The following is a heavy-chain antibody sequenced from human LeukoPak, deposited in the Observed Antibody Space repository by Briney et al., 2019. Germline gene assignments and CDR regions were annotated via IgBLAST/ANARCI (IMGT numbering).Heavy chain of an antibody. V-gene: IGHV4-4*07. CDR2: SCSNGST. CDR1: GGSISSYY. D-gene: IGHD6-19*01. J-gene: IGHJ4*02. Sequence: SETLSLTCTVSGGSISSYYWSWIWQPAPPGKEWKWRSCSNGSTNYNPYLTSQFTMSIYTYKYQYYLQLRSRTDSATAVDYSASSGLTSVAFDYWGQGTLITVSS. CDR3: ASSGLTSVAFDY.